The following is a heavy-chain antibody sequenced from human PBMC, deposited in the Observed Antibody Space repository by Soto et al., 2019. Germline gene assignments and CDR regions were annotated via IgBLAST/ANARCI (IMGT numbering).Heavy chain of an antibody. CDR2: INPSGGST. D-gene: IGHD2-15*01. J-gene: IGHJ6*02. CDR3: ARAPYCSGGSCNYGMDV. V-gene: IGHV1-46*03. CDR1: GYTFTSYY. Sequence: QVQLVQSGAEVKKPGASVKVSCKASGYTFTSYYMHWVRQAPGQGLEWMGIINPSGGSTSYAQKFQGRVTMTRDTSTSTVYMELSSLRSEDTAVYYCARAPYCSGGSCNYGMDVWGQGTTVTVSS.